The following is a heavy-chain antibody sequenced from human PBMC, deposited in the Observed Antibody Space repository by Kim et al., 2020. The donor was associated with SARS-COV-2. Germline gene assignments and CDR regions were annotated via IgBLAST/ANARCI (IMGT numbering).Heavy chain of an antibody. V-gene: IGHV4-61*01. CDR2: IYYSGST. CDR3: ARGDRIAVAGFKTPKGYYYYGMDV. J-gene: IGHJ6*02. CDR1: GGSVSSGSYY. D-gene: IGHD6-19*01. Sequence: SETLSLTCTVSGGSVSSGSYYWSWIRQPPGKGLEWIGYIYYSGSTNYNHSLKSRVTISVDTSKNQFSLKLSSVTAADTAVYYCARGDRIAVAGFKTPKGYYYYGMDVWGPGTTVTVSS.